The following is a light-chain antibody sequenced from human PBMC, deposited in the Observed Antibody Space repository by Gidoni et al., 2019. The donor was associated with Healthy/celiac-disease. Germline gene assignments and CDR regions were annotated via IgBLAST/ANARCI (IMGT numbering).Light chain of an antibody. Sequence: SYELTQPPSVSVSPGQTAIIACPGDKLGTKFAFWYQQKSGQSPVLIIYQDIHRPSGIPERFSGSNSGNTATLTISGTQAMDEADYYCQAWDTNTVVFGGGTKLSVL. CDR1: KLGTKF. CDR3: QAWDTNTVV. J-gene: IGLJ2*01. CDR2: QDI. V-gene: IGLV3-1*01.